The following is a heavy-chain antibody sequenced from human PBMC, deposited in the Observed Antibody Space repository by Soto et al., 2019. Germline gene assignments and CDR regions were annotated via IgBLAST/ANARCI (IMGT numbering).Heavy chain of an antibody. CDR2: INGYNGNT. Sequence: QVQLVQSGAEVKKPGASVKVSCKASGYTFTRSGISWVRQAPGQGLEWMGWINGYNGNTNYTQKMQGRITMTTDTPXXTANVELRSLRSDDTAAYDCARMGDVPYNCYAMDVWGQGTTVIVAS. D-gene: IGHD3-16*01. CDR3: ARMGDVPYNCYAMDV. V-gene: IGHV1-18*01. CDR1: GYTFTRSG. J-gene: IGHJ6*02.